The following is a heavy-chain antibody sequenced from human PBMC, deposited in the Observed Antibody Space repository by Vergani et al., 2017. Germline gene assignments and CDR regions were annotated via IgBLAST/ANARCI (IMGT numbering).Heavy chain of an antibody. J-gene: IGHJ3*02. CDR2: ISAYNGNT. V-gene: IGHV1-18*01. D-gene: IGHD2-2*01. CDR3: ARDINIVVVPAAIPHAFDI. CDR1: GYTFTSYG. Sequence: QFQLVQSGAEVKKPGASVKVSCKASGYTFTSYGISWVRQAPGQGLEWMGWISAYNGNTNYAQKLQGRVTMTTDTSTSTAYMELRSLRSDDTAVYYCARDINIVVVPAAIPHAFDIWGQGTMVTVSS.